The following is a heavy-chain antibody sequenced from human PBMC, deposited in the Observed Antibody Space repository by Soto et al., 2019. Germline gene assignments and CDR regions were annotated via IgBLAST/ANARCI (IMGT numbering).Heavy chain of an antibody. Sequence: PGGSLRLSCAASGFTFSSYSMNWVRQAPGKGLKWVSSISSSSSYIYYADSVKGRFTISRDNAKNSLYLQMNSLRAEDTAVYYCARAEIVVVPAVYYFDYWGQGTLVTVSS. CDR1: GFTFSSYS. CDR2: ISSSSSYI. CDR3: ARAEIVVVPAVYYFDY. V-gene: IGHV3-21*01. J-gene: IGHJ4*02. D-gene: IGHD2-2*01.